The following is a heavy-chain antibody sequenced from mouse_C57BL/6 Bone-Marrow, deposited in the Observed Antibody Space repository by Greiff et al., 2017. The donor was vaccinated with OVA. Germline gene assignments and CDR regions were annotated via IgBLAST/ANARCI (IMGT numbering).Heavy chain of an antibody. CDR2: IYPGSGST. J-gene: IGHJ1*03. CDR3: ARGYYGSSHWYFDD. CDR1: GYTFTGYW. V-gene: IGHV1-9*01. Sequence: VQLQQSGAELMKPGASVKLSCKATGYTFTGYWIEWVKQRPGHGLEWIGDIYPGSGSTNYNEKFKSKATLTVDTSSSTAYMQLSSLTSEDSAVYYCARGYYGSSHWYFDDWGTGTTVTVSS. D-gene: IGHD1-1*01.